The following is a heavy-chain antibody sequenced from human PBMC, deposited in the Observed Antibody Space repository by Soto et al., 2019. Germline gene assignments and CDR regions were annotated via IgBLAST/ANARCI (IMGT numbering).Heavy chain of an antibody. CDR2: MNPNSGNT. D-gene: IGHD4-17*01. Sequence: ASVKVSCKASGYTFTSYDINWVRQATGQGLEWMGWMNPNSGNTGYAQKFQGRVTMTRNTSISTAYMELSSLRSEDTAVYYCARGYYGDYLGYHYYYMDVWGKGTTVTVSS. CDR1: GYTFTSYD. V-gene: IGHV1-8*01. J-gene: IGHJ6*03. CDR3: ARGYYGDYLGYHYYYMDV.